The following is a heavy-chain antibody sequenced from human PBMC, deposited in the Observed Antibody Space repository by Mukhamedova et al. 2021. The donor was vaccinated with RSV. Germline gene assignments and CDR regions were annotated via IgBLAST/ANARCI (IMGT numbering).Heavy chain of an antibody. D-gene: IGHD3-22*01. CDR3: ARVWDSSGYLNY. J-gene: IGHJ4*02. Sequence: VRQAPGKGLEWVAVISYDGSNKYYADSVKGRFTISRDNSKNTLYLQMNSLRAEDTAVYYCARVWDSSGYLNYWGQGTLVTDSS. V-gene: IGHV3-30*04. CDR2: ISYDGSNK.